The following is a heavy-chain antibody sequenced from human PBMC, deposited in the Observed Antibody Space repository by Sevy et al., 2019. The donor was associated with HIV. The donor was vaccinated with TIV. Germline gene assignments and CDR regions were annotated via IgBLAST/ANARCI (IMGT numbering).Heavy chain of an antibody. CDR1: GFMFSSYD. Sequence: GGSLRLSCAASGFMFSSYDMNWVRQAPGKGLEWVSYIGSTGSTLNYADFVRGRFTISGDNAKNSVFLQMNSLRAEDTAFYYCARDLPPSATTVAHFDYWGQGSLVTVSS. CDR2: IGSTGSTL. V-gene: IGHV3-48*03. J-gene: IGHJ4*02. CDR3: ARDLPPSATTVAHFDY. D-gene: IGHD4-17*01.